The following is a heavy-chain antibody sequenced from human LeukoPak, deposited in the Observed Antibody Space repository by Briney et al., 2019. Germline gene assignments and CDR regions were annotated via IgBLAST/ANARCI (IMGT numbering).Heavy chain of an antibody. V-gene: IGHV3-23*01. D-gene: IGHD3-22*01. CDR1: GFSFSSYA. Sequence: LAGGSLRLSCAASGFSFSSYAMSWVRQAPGKGLEWVSSISGSGGSTYYADSVKGRFTISRDNSKNTLYLQMNSLRAEDTAVYYCAKDPARMYYYDTSGFVDYWGQGTLVTVSS. CDR3: AKDPARMYYYDTSGFVDY. J-gene: IGHJ4*02. CDR2: ISGSGGST.